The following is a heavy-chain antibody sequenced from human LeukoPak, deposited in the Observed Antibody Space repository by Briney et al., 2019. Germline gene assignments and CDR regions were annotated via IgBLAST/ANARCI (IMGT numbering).Heavy chain of an antibody. J-gene: IGHJ4*02. CDR3: ARSSGSYIFDY. CDR1: GFTFSSYA. D-gene: IGHD3-10*01. CDR2: ISYDGSNK. Sequence: GRSLRLSCAASGFTFSSYAMLWVRQAPGKGLEWVAVISYDGSNKYYADSVKGRFTISRDDSKNTLYLQMNSLRAEDTAVYYCARSSGSYIFDYWGQGTLVTVSS. V-gene: IGHV3-30*04.